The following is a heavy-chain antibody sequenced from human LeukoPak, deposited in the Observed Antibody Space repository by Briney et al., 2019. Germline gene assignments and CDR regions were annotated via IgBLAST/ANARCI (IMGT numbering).Heavy chain of an antibody. V-gene: IGHV3-23*01. CDR3: AKVNSGSYYDYFDY. Sequence: GGSLRLSCAASGFMFSSNWMSWVRQAPGKGLEWVSAISGSGAGTYYADSVKGRFTISRDNSKNTLYLQMNSLRAEDAAIYYCAKVNSGSYYDYFDYWGQGTLVTVSS. CDR2: ISGSGAGT. J-gene: IGHJ4*02. CDR1: GFMFSSNW. D-gene: IGHD1-26*01.